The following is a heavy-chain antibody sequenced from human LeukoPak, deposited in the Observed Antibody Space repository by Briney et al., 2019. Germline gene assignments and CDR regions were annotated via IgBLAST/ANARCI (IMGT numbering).Heavy chain of an antibody. CDR3: AREIGAAWVDY. CDR1: GGSVTRGSYY. Sequence: SETLSLTCTVSGGSVTRGSYYWSWIRQPPGKGLEWIGNIFYSGSTNSNPSLKSRVTISVDTSENQFSLKLSSVTAADTAVYYCAREIGAAWVDYWGQGTLVTVSS. V-gene: IGHV4-61*01. J-gene: IGHJ4*02. CDR2: IFYSGST. D-gene: IGHD6-13*01.